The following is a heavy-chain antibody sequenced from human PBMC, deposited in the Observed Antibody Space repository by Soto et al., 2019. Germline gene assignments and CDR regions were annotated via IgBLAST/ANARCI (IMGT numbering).Heavy chain of an antibody. V-gene: IGHV3-30*19. Sequence: QVQLVESGGGVVQPGTSLRVSCVGSGFTFRSYVIHWVRQAPGKGLEWVALTSYEGRDKSYGDSVRGRFTISRDNSRNTVNLQPDSRRLEDTALYYCTRWGKTGGLDLWGQGTLVSVSS. D-gene: IGHD3-16*01. CDR2: TSYEGRDK. CDR3: TRWGKTGGLDL. J-gene: IGHJ1*01. CDR1: GFTFRSYV.